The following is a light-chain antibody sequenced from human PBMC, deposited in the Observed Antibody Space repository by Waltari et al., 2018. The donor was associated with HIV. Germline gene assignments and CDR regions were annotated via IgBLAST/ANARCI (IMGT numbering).Light chain of an antibody. Sequence: EIVLTPSTGTLSWSQADRATLSSRASQSVRSSYLACSQQKPGQAPRLLIYGASSRATGIPDRFSGSGSGTDFTLTISRLEPEDFAVYYCQQYGSSPPNTFGQGTKLESK. CDR1: QSVRSSY. CDR3: QQYGSSPPNT. V-gene: IGKV3-20*01. CDR2: GAS. J-gene: IGKJ2*01.